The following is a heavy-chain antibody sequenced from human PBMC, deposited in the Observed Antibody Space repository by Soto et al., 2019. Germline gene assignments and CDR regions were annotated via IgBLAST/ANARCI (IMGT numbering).Heavy chain of an antibody. CDR1: GGTFSSYA. D-gene: IGHD6-19*01. J-gene: IGHJ6*02. Sequence: CAVKVSCKASGGTFSSYAISWVRQAPGQGLEWMGGIIPIFGTANYAQKFQGRVTITADKSTSTAYMELSSLRSEDTAVYYCARGAPRGAVAGSSLYYYYYGMDVWGQGTTVTVSS. V-gene: IGHV1-69*06. CDR3: ARGAPRGAVAGSSLYYYYYGMDV. CDR2: IIPIFGTA.